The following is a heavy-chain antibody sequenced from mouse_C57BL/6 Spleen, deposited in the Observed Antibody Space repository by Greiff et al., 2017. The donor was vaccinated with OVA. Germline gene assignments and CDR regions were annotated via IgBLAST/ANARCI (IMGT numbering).Heavy chain of an antibody. D-gene: IGHD2-3*01. V-gene: IGHV5-16*01. CDR3: ARGIYDGYYGYAMDY. CDR2: INYDGSST. Sequence: EVQVVESEGGLVQPGSSMKLSCTASGFTFSDYYMAWVRQVPEKGLEWVANINYDGSSTYYLDSLKSRFIISRDNAKNILYLQMSSLKSEDTATYYCARGIYDGYYGYAMDYWGQGTSVTVSS. CDR1: GFTFSDYY. J-gene: IGHJ4*01.